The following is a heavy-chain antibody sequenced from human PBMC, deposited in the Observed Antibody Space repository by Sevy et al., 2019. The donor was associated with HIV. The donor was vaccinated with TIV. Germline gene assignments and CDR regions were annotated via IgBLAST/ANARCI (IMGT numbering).Heavy chain of an antibody. D-gene: IGHD3-10*01. CDR1: GGSVSSGTYY. CDR3: ASAAPYFSGSGRAYDY. J-gene: IGHJ4*02. CDR2: IYYTGST. V-gene: IGHV4-61*03. Sequence: KQSQTLSLTCTVSGGSVSSGTYYWSWIRQPPGKGLEWIGYIYYTGSTNYNPSLKSRVTISIDTSKTHFSLRLTSVTAADTAVYYCASAAPYFSGSGRAYDYWGQGTLVTVSS.